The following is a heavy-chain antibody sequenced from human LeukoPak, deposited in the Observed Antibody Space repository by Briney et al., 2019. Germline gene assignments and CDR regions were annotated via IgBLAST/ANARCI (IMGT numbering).Heavy chain of an antibody. CDR2: INHSGST. V-gene: IGHV4-34*01. CDR3: ARLLYYDFWSGYSMTFDY. D-gene: IGHD3-3*01. J-gene: IGHJ4*02. CDR1: GGSFSGYY. Sequence: PSETLSLTCAVYGGSFSGYYWSWIRQPPGKGLEWIGEINHSGSTNYNPSLKSRVTISVDTSKNQFSLKLSSVTAADTAVYYCARLLYYDFWSGYSMTFDYWGQGTLVTVSS.